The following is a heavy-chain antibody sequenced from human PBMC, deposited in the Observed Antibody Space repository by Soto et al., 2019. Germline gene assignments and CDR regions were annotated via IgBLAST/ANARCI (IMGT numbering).Heavy chain of an antibody. D-gene: IGHD5-12*01. CDR2: VYHTGAT. Sequence: SETLSLTCTVSGASISSSYWSWIRQSPERGLEWIAYVYHTGATNYNPSLKSRVTISLDTSKGQFSLNLTSLTTADTAVYFCARGGNRYSKVASGVGGFDYWGQGSLVTAPQ. J-gene: IGHJ4*02. CDR1: GASISSSY. V-gene: IGHV4-59*01. CDR3: ARGGNRYSKVASGVGGFDY.